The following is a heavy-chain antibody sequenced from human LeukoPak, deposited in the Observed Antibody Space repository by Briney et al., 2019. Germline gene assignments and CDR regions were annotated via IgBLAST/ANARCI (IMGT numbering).Heavy chain of an antibody. CDR2: INHSGST. CDR1: GGSFSGYY. V-gene: IGHV4-34*01. J-gene: IGHJ6*02. Sequence: TASETLSLTCAVYGGSFSGYYWSWIRQPPGKGLEWIGEINHSGSTNYNPSLKSRVTISVDTSKNQFSLKLSSVTAADTAVYYCARVPAWKLYSSSSYHYYYYGMDVWGQGTTVTVSS. CDR3: ARVPAWKLYSSSSYHYYYYGMDV. D-gene: IGHD6-6*01.